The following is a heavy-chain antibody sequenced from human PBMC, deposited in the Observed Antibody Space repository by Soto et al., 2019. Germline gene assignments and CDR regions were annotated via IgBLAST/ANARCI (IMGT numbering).Heavy chain of an antibody. Sequence: EVQLLESGGGLVQPGGSLRLSCAASGFTFSSYAMNWVRQAPGKGLEWVSAISGSGGSTYYADSVKGRFTISRDNSKNTLYLQMNSLRADDTAVYYCAKEVGWGRGSSSGWFDPWGQGTLVTVSS. CDR3: AKEVGWGRGSSSGWFDP. CDR2: ISGSGGST. D-gene: IGHD6-6*01. V-gene: IGHV3-23*01. CDR1: GFTFSSYA. J-gene: IGHJ5*02.